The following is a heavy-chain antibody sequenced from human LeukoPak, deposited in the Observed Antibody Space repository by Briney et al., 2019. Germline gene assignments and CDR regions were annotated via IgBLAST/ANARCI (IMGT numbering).Heavy chain of an antibody. J-gene: IGHJ5*02. D-gene: IGHD3-3*01. CDR3: ARCSDFWSGSAWFDP. V-gene: IGHV1-69*05. CDR1: GGTFSSYA. Sequence: GASVKVSCKASGGTFSSYAISWVRQAPGQGLEWMGGIIPIFGTANYAQKFQGRVTITTDESTSTAYMELSSLRSEDTAVYYCARCSDFWSGSAWFDPWGQGTLVTVSS. CDR2: IIPIFGTA.